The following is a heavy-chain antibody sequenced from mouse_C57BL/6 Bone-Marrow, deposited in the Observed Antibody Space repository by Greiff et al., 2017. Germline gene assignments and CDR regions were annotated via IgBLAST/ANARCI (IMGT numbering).Heavy chain of an antibody. D-gene: IGHD1-1*01. J-gene: IGHJ3*01. Sequence: VHLVESGAELARPGASVKLSCKASGYTFTSYGISWVKQRTGQGLEWIGEIYPRSGNTYYNEKFKGKATLTADKSSSTAYMELRSLTSEDSAVYFCATKVVEKAWFAYWGQGTLVTVSA. V-gene: IGHV1-81*01. CDR1: GYTFTSYG. CDR3: ATKVVEKAWFAY. CDR2: IYPRSGNT.